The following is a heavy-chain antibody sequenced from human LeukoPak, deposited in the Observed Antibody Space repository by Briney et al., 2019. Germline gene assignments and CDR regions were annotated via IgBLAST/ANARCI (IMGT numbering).Heavy chain of an antibody. Sequence: GGSLRFSCAASGFTFSAHSMTWVRQAPGKGLEWVSGISASGDATFYADSVKGRFTISRDNSKNTVDLQMNSLRAEDTAVYYCARVSIGELLTPNYYFDYWGQGTLVTVSS. J-gene: IGHJ4*02. V-gene: IGHV3-23*01. D-gene: IGHD3-10*01. CDR1: GFTFSAHS. CDR3: ARVSIGELLTPNYYFDY. CDR2: ISASGDAT.